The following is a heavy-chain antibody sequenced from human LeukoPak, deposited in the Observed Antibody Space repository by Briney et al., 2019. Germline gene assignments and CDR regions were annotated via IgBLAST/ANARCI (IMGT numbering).Heavy chain of an antibody. J-gene: IGHJ6*03. CDR3: PKGPPAVVYYYMDV. Sequence: GGSLRLSCAASGFTFSSNPMRWVRQAPGKGLEWVSAISGSGGSTYYADSVKGRFTISRDNSKNTLYLQMDSLRAEDTAVYYCPKGPPAVVYYYMDVWGKGTTVTVSS. CDR1: GFTFSSNP. D-gene: IGHD2-2*01. CDR2: ISGSGGST. V-gene: IGHV3-23*01.